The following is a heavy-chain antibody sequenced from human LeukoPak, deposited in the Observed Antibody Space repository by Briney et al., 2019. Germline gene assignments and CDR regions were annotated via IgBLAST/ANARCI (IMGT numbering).Heavy chain of an antibody. D-gene: IGHD4/OR15-4a*01. Sequence: PGGSLRLFCTVSGFTFSSNSMSWVRQAPGKGLEWVSFIYSDNTHYSHSVKGRFTISRDNSKNTLYLQMNSLRAEDTAVYYCARRAGAYSHPYDYWGQGTLVTVSS. CDR3: ARRAGAYSHPYDY. J-gene: IGHJ4*02. V-gene: IGHV3-53*01. CDR1: GFTFSSNS. CDR2: IYSDNT.